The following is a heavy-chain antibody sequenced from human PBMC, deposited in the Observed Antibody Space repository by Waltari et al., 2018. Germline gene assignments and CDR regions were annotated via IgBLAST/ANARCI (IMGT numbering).Heavy chain of an antibody. CDR3: ARGPVKFYDILTGYNWFDP. D-gene: IGHD3-9*01. CDR2: IYHSGST. J-gene: IGHJ5*02. Sequence: QVQLQESGPGLVKPSETLSLTCAVSGYSISSGYYWGWIRQPPGKGLEWIGSIYHSGSTYYNPALKSRVTISVDTSKNQFSLKLSSVTAADTAVYYCARGPVKFYDILTGYNWFDPWGQGTLVTVSS. V-gene: IGHV4-38-2*01. CDR1: GYSISSGYY.